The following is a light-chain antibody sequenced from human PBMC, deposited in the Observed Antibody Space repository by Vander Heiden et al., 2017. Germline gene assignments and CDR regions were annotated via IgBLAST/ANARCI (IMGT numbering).Light chain of an antibody. CDR2: GKN. V-gene: IGLV3-19*01. J-gene: IGLJ2*01. CDR3: SSRDISGNHLV. CDR1: SLKVFY. Sequence: SSELTQDPAVSVALGQTVRITCQGDSLKVFYASWYQQKPGQAPFLVIYGKNNRPSGIPDRFSGSTSLNTASLTITGTLAEDEADYYCSSRDISGNHLVFGGGTKLTVL.